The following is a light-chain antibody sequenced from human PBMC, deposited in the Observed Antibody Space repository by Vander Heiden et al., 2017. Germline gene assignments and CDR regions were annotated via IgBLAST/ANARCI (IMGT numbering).Light chain of an antibody. J-gene: IGKJ4*01. Sequence: VLTRSPGTLSLSPGERATLSCRASQSVSSSYLAWYQQKPGQAPRLLIYGASSRATGIPDRFSGSGSGTDFTLTISRLEPEDFAVYYCQQYGSSPSFGGGTKVEIK. CDR1: QSVSSSY. CDR2: GAS. V-gene: IGKV3-20*01. CDR3: QQYGSSPS.